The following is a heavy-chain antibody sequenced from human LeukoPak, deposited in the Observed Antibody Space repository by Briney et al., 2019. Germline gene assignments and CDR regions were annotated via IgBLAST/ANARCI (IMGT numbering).Heavy chain of an antibody. J-gene: IGHJ4*02. D-gene: IGHD3-9*01. CDR3: VKYYGILTGYWTP. CDR1: GFSFSNAW. V-gene: IGHV3-15*01. Sequence: GGSLRLSCAASGFSFSNAWMTWVRQAPGKGLEWVGRIKSKGDGGTTDYAAPVKVRFTISRDDSKNTLYLQMSSLKSEDTAVYYCVKYYGILTGYWTPWGQGTLVTVSS. CDR2: IKSKGDGGTT.